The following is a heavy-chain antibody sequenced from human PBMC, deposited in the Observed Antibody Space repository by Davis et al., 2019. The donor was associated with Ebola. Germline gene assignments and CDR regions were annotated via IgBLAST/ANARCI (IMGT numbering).Heavy chain of an antibody. V-gene: IGHV3-48*03. J-gene: IGHJ4*02. D-gene: IGHD4-17*01. CDR2: ISGSATST. CDR1: GFTFYRYE. Sequence: GGSLKLSCAASGFTFYRYEMNWVRQAPGKGLEWVSYISGSATSTFYADSVKGRFTISRDNAKNSVFLQMNSLRAEDTAVYYCARESGDYLLDYWGRGTLVTVSS. CDR3: ARESGDYLLDY.